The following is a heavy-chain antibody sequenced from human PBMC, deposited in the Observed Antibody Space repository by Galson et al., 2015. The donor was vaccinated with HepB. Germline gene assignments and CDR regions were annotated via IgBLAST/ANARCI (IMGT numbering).Heavy chain of an antibody. D-gene: IGHD3-22*01. CDR2: IYSGGST. CDR3: ASSGYYYDSSGYYNFDY. J-gene: IGHJ4*02. CDR1: GFTVSSNY. Sequence: SLRLSCAASGFTVSSNYMSWVRQAPGKGLGWVSVIYSGGSTYYADSVKGRFTISRDNSKNTLYLQMNSLRAEDTAVYYCASSGYYYDSSGYYNFDYWGQGTLVTVSS. V-gene: IGHV3-53*01.